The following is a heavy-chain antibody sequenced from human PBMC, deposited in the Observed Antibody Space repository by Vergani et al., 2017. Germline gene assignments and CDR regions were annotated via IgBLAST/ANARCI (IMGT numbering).Heavy chain of an antibody. CDR1: GFTFSSYS. J-gene: IGHJ3*01. Sequence: EVQLVESGGGLVKPGGSLRLSCAASGFTFSSYSMNWVRQAPGKGLEWVSSISSSSSYIYYADSVKGRFTISRDNAKNSLYLQMNSLRAEDTAVYYCARDTIVGATTFYYWGQGTMVTVSS. D-gene: IGHD1-26*01. CDR3: ARDTIVGATTFYY. CDR2: ISSSSSYI. V-gene: IGHV3-21*01.